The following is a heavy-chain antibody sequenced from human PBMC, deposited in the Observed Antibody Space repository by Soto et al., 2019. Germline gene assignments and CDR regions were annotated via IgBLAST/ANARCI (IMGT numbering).Heavy chain of an antibody. J-gene: IGHJ6*02. CDR2: IYPGDSDT. CDR1: GYSFTSYW. D-gene: IGHD4-17*01. V-gene: IGHV5-51*01. CDR3: AKLAPIPTVTTFYYGMDV. Sequence: GESLKISCKGSGYSFTSYWIGCVRQMPGKGLEWMVIIYPGDSDTRYSPSFQGQGTISADKPITTAYLQWSSLKASDTAMYYSAKLAPIPTVTTFYYGMDVWGQGTTVTVSS.